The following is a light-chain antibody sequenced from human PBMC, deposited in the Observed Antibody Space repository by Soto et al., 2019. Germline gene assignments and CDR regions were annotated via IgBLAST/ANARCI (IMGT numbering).Light chain of an antibody. CDR2: DVD. J-gene: IGLJ2*01. Sequence: QSALTQPASVSGSPGKSITISGTGTSSDVGGYHYVSWYQHHPGKAPKLMIYDVDNRPSGVSNRFSGSKSGNTASLTISGLQSEDEADYYGNSYTSRSTYVVFGGGTKLTVL. V-gene: IGLV2-14*03. CDR3: NSYTSRSTYVV. CDR1: SSDVGGYHY.